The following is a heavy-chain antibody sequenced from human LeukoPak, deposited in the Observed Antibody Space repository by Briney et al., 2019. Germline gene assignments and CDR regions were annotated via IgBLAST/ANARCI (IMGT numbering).Heavy chain of an antibody. Sequence: GGSLRLSCAASGFTFSSYWMHWVRQAPGKGPVWVSRINSDGSSTSYADSVKGRFTISRDNAKNTLYLQMNSLRAEDTAVYYCARAPSGWYYHYWGQGTLVTVSS. V-gene: IGHV3-74*01. D-gene: IGHD6-19*01. J-gene: IGHJ4*02. CDR1: GFTFSSYW. CDR2: INSDGSST. CDR3: ARAPSGWYYHY.